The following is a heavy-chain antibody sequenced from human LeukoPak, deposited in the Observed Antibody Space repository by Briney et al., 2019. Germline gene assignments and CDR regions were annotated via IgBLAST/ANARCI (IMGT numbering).Heavy chain of an antibody. CDR3: ARRVRFGDGWVFDY. Sequence: SETLSLTCAVYGGSFSGYYWSWIRQPPGKGLEWIGEINHSGSTNYNPSLKSRVTIVDTSKNQFSLKLNSVTAADTAVYYCARRVRFGDGWVFDYWGQGTPVTVSS. D-gene: IGHD5-24*01. CDR1: GGSFSGYY. CDR2: INHSGST. J-gene: IGHJ4*02. V-gene: IGHV4-34*01.